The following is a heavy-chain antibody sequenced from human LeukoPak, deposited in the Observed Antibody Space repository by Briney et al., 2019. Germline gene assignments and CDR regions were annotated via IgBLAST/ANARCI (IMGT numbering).Heavy chain of an antibody. V-gene: IGHV4-34*01. CDR3: ARAGGNYDYYGMDV. D-gene: IGHD3-16*01. CDR2: INHSGST. Sequence: SETLSLTCAVYGGSFSGYYWSWIRQPPGKGLEWIGEINHSGSTNYNPSLKSRVTISVDTSKNQFSLKLSSVTAADTAVYCCARAGGNYDYYGMDVWGQGTTVTVSS. CDR1: GGSFSGYY. J-gene: IGHJ6*02.